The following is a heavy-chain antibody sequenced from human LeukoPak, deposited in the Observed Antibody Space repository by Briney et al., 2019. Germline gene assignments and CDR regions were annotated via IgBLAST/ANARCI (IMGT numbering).Heavy chain of an antibody. V-gene: IGHV3-30*03. D-gene: IGHD5-24*01. CDR1: GFPFRDHA. Sequence: GRSLRLSCEASGFPFRDHAMPWVRQAPGKGLEWVAVISYDARHENYADSVKGRFTVSRDDSRSTLYLQMNSLKTDDTAVYFCARDEFDGYNLGPSIYWGQGTLVTISS. CDR3: ARDEFDGYNLGPSIY. J-gene: IGHJ4*02. CDR2: ISYDARHE.